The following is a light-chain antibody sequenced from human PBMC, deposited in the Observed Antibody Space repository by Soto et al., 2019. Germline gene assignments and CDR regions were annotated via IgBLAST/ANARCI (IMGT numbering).Light chain of an antibody. CDR1: QSIKNW. V-gene: IGKV1-5*03. J-gene: IGKJ3*01. CDR3: QQYSSYSQFT. CDR2: KAS. Sequence: DIQMTQSPSTLSASVGDRVTITCRASQSIKNWLAWYQQKPGEAPKLLIYKASTLESGVPSRFSGSGSGTEFTLTISCLQPDDVATYYCQQYSSYSQFTFGPGTKVDNK.